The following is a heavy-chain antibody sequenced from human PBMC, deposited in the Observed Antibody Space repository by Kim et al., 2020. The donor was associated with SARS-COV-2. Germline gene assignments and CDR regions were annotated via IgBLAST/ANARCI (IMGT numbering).Heavy chain of an antibody. Sequence: SETLSLTCTVSGGSISSSSYYWGWIRQPPGKGLEWIGSIYYSGSTYYNPSLKSRVTISVDTSKNQFSLKLSSVTAADTAVYYCARRRKGSSGYTFDYWG. J-gene: IGHJ4*01. CDR3: ARRRKGSSGYTFDY. CDR1: GGSISSSSYY. D-gene: IGHD3-22*01. V-gene: IGHV4-39*01. CDR2: IYYSGST.